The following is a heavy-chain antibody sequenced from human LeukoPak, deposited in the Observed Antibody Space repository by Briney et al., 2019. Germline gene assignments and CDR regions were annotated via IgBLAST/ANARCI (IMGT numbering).Heavy chain of an antibody. J-gene: IGHJ4*02. CDR3: ARDKGDYDTSGSLFVF. V-gene: IGHV3-23*01. D-gene: IGHD3-22*01. CDR2: IGGRDGST. Sequence: GVSLRLSCTASGFTFGDYAMSWIRQAPGKGLEWVSAIGGRDGSTYYADSVKGRFTISRDNVKNSLYLQMNSLTAEDTAVYYCARDKGDYDTSGSLFVFGGQGTLVTVSS. CDR1: GFTFGDYA.